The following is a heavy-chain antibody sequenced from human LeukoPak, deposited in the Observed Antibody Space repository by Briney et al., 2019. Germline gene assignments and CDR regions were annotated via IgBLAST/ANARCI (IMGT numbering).Heavy chain of an antibody. D-gene: IGHD2-15*01. Sequence: GGSLRLSCATSGFTFSSYAMSWVRQAPGKGLEWVSTISPSGGVTFYSDSVRGRFTISRDYSKDTLFLQMNSLRAEDTAIYYCAKNGDRGAYCTGGTCYPYFYYYMDVWGKGTTVTI. J-gene: IGHJ6*03. CDR2: ISPSGGVT. CDR1: GFTFSSYA. CDR3: AKNGDRGAYCTGGTCYPYFYYYMDV. V-gene: IGHV3-23*01.